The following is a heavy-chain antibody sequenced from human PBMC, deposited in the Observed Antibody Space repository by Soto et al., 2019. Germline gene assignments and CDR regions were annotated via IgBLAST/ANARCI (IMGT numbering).Heavy chain of an antibody. CDR3: ARPQKRVARQSYYYYGMDV. V-gene: IGHV1-69*13. Sequence: SVKVSCKASGGTFSSYAISWVRQAPGQGLEWMGGIIPIFGTANYAQKFQGRVTITADESTSTAYMELSSLRSEDTAVYYCARPQKRVARQSYYYYGMDVWGQGTTVTVSS. CDR1: GGTFSSYA. J-gene: IGHJ6*02. CDR2: IIPIFGTA.